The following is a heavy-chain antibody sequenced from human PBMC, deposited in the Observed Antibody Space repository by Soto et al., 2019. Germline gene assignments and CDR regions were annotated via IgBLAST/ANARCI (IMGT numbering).Heavy chain of an antibody. D-gene: IGHD6-6*01. Sequence: LRLSCVASGFTFSSYGMSWVRQAPWKGLYWVSVISGNGGDIQYADSVKGRFTISRDNSKNTLYLQTNSLRAEDTAVYRRAKRCSGSSSMGCFDYWGQGTLVTVSS. J-gene: IGHJ4*02. CDR2: ISGNGGDI. CDR3: AKRCSGSSSMGCFDY. V-gene: IGHV3-23*01. CDR1: GFTFSSYG.